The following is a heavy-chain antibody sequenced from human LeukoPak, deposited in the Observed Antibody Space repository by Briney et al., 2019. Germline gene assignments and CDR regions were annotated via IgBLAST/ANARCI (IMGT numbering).Heavy chain of an antibody. V-gene: IGHV4-30-2*01. CDR2: IYHSGST. CDR1: GGSVSSDLYS. D-gene: IGHD6-13*01. J-gene: IGHJ5*02. Sequence: SETLSLTCTLSGGSVSSDLYSWSWIRQPPGKGLEWIGYIYHSGSTYYNPSLKSRVTISVDRSKNQFSLKLSSVTAADTAVYYCARGAGTWWFDPWGQGTLVTVSS. CDR3: ARGAGTWWFDP.